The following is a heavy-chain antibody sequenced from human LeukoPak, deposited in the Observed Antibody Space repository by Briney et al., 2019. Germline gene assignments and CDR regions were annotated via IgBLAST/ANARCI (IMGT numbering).Heavy chain of an antibody. CDR1: GDSVSSNSAA. V-gene: IGHV6-1*01. CDR3: ARDPSTWHSSGWYYFDY. CDR2: TYYRSKWYN. J-gene: IGHJ4*02. Sequence: PSQTLSLTCAISGDSVSSNSAAWNWLRQSPSRGLEWLGRTYYRSKWYNDYAVSVKSRITINPDTSKNQFSLQLNSVTPEDTAVYYCARDPSTWHSSGWYYFDYWGQGTLVTVSS. D-gene: IGHD6-19*01.